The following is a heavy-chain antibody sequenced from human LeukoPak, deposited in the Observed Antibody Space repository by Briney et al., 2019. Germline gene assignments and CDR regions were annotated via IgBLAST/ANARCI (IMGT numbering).Heavy chain of an antibody. D-gene: IGHD5-18*01. CDR3: ARTKVDTAMVYFDY. V-gene: IGHV3-7*01. Sequence: GGSLRLSCAASGFTFSSYWMSWVRPAPGKGLEWVANIKQDGSEKYYVDSVKGRFTISRDNAKNSLYLQMNSLRAEDTAVYYCARTKVDTAMVYFDYWGQGTLVTVSS. J-gene: IGHJ4*02. CDR2: IKQDGSEK. CDR1: GFTFSSYW.